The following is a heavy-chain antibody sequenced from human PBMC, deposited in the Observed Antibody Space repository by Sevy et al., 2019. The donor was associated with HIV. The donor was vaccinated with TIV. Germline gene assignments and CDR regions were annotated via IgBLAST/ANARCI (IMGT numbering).Heavy chain of an antibody. J-gene: IGHJ4*02. Sequence: GGSLRLSCAASGFTFSSYGMHWVRQAPGKGLEWVAVISYDGSNKYYADSVKGRFTISRDNSKNTLYLQMNSLRAEDTAVYYCAKSGGSLVGATDYWGQGTLVTVPS. D-gene: IGHD1-26*01. CDR1: GFTFSSYG. CDR2: ISYDGSNK. V-gene: IGHV3-30*18. CDR3: AKSGGSLVGATDY.